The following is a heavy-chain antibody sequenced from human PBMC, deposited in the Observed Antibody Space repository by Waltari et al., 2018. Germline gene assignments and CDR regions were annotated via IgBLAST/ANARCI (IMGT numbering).Heavy chain of an antibody. V-gene: IGHV6-1*01. D-gene: IGHD3-10*01. CDR3: ARDLGWAREFFDF. J-gene: IGHJ4*02. CDR1: GDSVSSTIAP. CDR2: TYYRSKWFS. Sequence: QVQLQQSGPGLVKPSQTLSLTCATSGDSVSSTIAPWNWIRQSPSRSLEWLGRTYYRSKWFSDYSLAVQGRVTINPVTSTNQFSLQLNSVTPEDTAVYYCARDLGWAREFFDFWGQGTLVTVSS.